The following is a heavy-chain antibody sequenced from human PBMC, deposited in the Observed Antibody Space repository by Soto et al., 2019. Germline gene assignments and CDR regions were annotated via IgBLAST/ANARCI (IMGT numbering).Heavy chain of an antibody. CDR2: IIPIFGTA. J-gene: IGHJ4*02. CDR1: GGTFSSYA. V-gene: IGHV1-69*06. CDR3: ASRAISGRYWFDY. Sequence: SVKVSCKASGGTFSSYAISWVRQAPGQGLEWMGGIIPIFGTANYAQKFQGRVTITADKSTSTAYMELSSLRSEDTAVYYCASRAISGRYWFDYWGQGTLVTVSS. D-gene: IGHD1-26*01.